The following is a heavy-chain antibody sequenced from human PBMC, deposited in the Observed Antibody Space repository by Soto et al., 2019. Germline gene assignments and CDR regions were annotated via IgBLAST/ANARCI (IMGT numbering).Heavy chain of an antibody. V-gene: IGHV1-18*01. J-gene: IGHJ6*02. D-gene: IGHD1-26*01. CDR1: GYIFTNYG. CDR2: VNTDKGNI. CDR3: ARGGQSRYYPYYGMDV. Sequence: QAQLLQSGPEVKKPGASVKVSCKASGYIFTNYGISWVRQAPGQGLEWLGWVNTDKGNIDFAQKVQGRVTMTTDTSSSTAYMELRSLTSDDTAVYYCARGGQSRYYPYYGMDVWGQGTTVTVSS.